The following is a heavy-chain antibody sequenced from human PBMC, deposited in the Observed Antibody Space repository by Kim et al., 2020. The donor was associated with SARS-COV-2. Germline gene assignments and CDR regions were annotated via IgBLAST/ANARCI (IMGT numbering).Heavy chain of an antibody. D-gene: IGHD3-3*01. V-gene: IGHV3-30*18. CDR1: GFTFSSYG. Sequence: GGSLRLSCAASGFTFSSYGMHWVRQAPGKGLEWVAVISYDGSNKYYADSVKGRFTISRDNSKNTLYLQMNSLRAEDTAVYYCAKDRGITIFGVVIEYGMDVWGQGTTVTVSS. CDR2: ISYDGSNK. J-gene: IGHJ6*02. CDR3: AKDRGITIFGVVIEYGMDV.